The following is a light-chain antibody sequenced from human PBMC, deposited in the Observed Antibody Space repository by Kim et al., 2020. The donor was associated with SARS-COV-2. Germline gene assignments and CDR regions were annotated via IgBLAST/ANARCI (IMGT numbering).Light chain of an antibody. V-gene: IGKV1-5*01. CDR2: DAS. CDR1: QSISSW. J-gene: IGKJ3*01. CDR3: QQYNSSPFT. Sequence: GDRVTITCRASQSISSWLAWYQQKPGKAPKLLIYDASSLESGVPSRFSGSGSGTEFTLTISSLQPDDFATYYCQQYNSSPFTFGPGTKV.